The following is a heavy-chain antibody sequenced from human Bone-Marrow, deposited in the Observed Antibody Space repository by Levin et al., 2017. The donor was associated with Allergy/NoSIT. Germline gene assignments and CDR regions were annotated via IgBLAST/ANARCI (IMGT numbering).Heavy chain of an antibody. V-gene: IGHV4-31*01. CDR3: ARFNGYDFDY. J-gene: IGHJ4*02. CDR2: IYYSGNT. Sequence: SETLSLTCTVSGGSISGGGYYWSWIRQHPGKGLEWIGYIYYSGNTYYNPSLKSLVIISVVTSKNQLSLTLTSVTVADTAVYYCARFNGYDFDYWGQGTLVTVSS. CDR1: GGSISGGGYY. D-gene: IGHD5-12*01.